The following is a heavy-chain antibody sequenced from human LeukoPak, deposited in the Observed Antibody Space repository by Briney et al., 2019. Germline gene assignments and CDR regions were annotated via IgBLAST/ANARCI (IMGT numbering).Heavy chain of an antibody. CDR2: MNPNSGNT. Sequence: ASVKVSCKASGYTFTSYDINWMRQATGQGLEWMGWMNPNSGNTGYAPKFQGRVTLTRNTSTSTAYMELSSLRSEDTAIYYCARRAMAYFYMDVWGKGTTVTVSS. V-gene: IGHV1-8*01. CDR3: ARRAMAYFYMDV. D-gene: IGHD5-18*01. J-gene: IGHJ6*03. CDR1: GYTFTSYD.